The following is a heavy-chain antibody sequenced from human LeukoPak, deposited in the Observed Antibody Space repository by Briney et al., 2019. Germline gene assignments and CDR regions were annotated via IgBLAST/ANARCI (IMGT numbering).Heavy chain of an antibody. J-gene: IGHJ4*02. V-gene: IGHV3-7*03. CDR3: ARGAYYDSSGYSDY. D-gene: IGHD3-22*01. CDR2: IKPDGSAG. Sequence: PGGSLRLSCATSGFTFSSNWMSWVRHVPGRGLDWVANIKPDGSAGYYAASVKGRFTISRDNSKNTLYLQMNSLRAEDTAVYYCARGAYYDSSGYSDYWGQGTLVTVSS. CDR1: GFTFSSNW.